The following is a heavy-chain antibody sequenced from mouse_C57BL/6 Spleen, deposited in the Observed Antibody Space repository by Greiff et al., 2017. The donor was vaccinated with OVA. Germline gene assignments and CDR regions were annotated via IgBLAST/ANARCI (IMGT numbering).Heavy chain of an antibody. V-gene: IGHV5-9-1*02. CDR2: ISSGGDYI. D-gene: IGHD1-1*01. CDR3: TRIPITTVVASYYFDY. CDR1: GFTFSSYA. Sequence: EVQGVESGEGLVKPGGSLKLSCAASGFTFSSYAMSWVRQTPKKRLEWVAYISSGGDYIYYADTVKGRFTISRDNARNTLYLQMSSLKSEDTAMYYCTRIPITTVVASYYFDYWGQGTTLTVSS. J-gene: IGHJ2*01.